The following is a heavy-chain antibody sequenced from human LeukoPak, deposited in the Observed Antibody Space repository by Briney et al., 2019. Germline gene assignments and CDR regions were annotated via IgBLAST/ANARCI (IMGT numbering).Heavy chain of an antibody. CDR2: IKEDGSRN. D-gene: IGHD6-19*01. CDR3: ARQLSGWYDADPY. J-gene: IGHJ4*02. Sequence: GGSLRLSCAASGFTFSNYWMSWVRQAPGKGLEWVANIKEDGSRNHYVDSVKGRFTISRNNAKGSLYLQMNSLRAEDTAVYYCARQLSGWYDADPYWGQGTLVTVSS. CDR1: GFTFSNYW. V-gene: IGHV3-7*05.